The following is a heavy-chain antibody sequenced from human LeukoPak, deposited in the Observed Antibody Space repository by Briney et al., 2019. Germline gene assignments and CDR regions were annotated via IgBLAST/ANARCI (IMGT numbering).Heavy chain of an antibody. V-gene: IGHV3-20*04. CDR3: ARANYYDSSGYNFFDN. CDR1: GFTFSSYW. D-gene: IGHD3-22*01. J-gene: IGHJ4*02. Sequence: GGSLRLSRAASGFTFSSYWMHWVRQAPGKGLEWVSGINWSGGISHYADSVKGRFTISRDNAKKSVSLQMNSLRAEDTAFYYCARANYYDSSGYNFFDNWGRGTLVTVSS. CDR2: INWSGGIS.